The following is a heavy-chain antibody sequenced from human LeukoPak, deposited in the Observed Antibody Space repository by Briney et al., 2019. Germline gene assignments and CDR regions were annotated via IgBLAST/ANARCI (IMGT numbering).Heavy chain of an antibody. D-gene: IGHD3-10*01. Sequence: GGSLRLSCAASGFTFSNAWMSWVRQAPGKGLEWVGRIKSKTDGGTTDYAAPVKGRFTISRDDSKNTLYLQMNSLKTEDTAVYYCTTERYYGSGSYLSAFDIWGQGTMVTVSS. J-gene: IGHJ3*02. CDR3: TTERYYGSGSYLSAFDI. CDR2: IKSKTDGGTT. V-gene: IGHV3-15*01. CDR1: GFTFSNAW.